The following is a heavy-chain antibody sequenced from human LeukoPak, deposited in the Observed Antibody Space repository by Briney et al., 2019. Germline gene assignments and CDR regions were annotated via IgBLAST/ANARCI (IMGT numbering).Heavy chain of an antibody. CDR2: LHPDGSER. CDR1: GFTFTQYW. V-gene: IGHV3-7*01. CDR3: ARGGYSFDY. D-gene: IGHD5-12*01. Sequence: GGSLRLSCVASGFTFTQYWMTWVRQAPGKGLEWAARLHPDGSERNYVGSVEGRFTVFGDNAKSSLFLQVHSLRVEDTAVYYCARGGYSFDYLGQGTLVTVPS. J-gene: IGHJ4*02.